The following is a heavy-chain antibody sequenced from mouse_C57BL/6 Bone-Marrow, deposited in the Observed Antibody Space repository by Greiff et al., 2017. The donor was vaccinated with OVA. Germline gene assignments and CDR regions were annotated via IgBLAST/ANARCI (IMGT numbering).Heavy chain of an antibody. CDR1: GYTFTSYG. CDR2: IYPRSGNT. D-gene: IGHD2-3*01. Sequence: VHLVESGAELARPGASVKLSCKASGYTFTSYGISWVKQRTGQGLEWIGEIYPRSGNTYYNEKFKGKATLTADKSSSTAYMELRSLTSEDSAVYFCARGYYPFAYWGQGTLVTVSA. J-gene: IGHJ3*01. CDR3: ARGYYPFAY. V-gene: IGHV1-81*01.